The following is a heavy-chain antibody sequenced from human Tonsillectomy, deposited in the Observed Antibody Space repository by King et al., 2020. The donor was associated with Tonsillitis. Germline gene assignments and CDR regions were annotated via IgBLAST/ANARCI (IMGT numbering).Heavy chain of an antibody. V-gene: IGHV3-21*01. Sequence: QLVQSGGGLVKPGGSLRLSCAASGFSFSSYSMNWVRQVPGKGLEWVSSISSGSTYIFYADSVRGRFTISRDNAENSLYLQMNSLGAEDTAVYYCARAYDTSGYFGVYWGQGTLVTVSS. D-gene: IGHD3-22*01. CDR3: ARAYDTSGYFGVY. CDR2: ISSGSTYI. CDR1: GFSFSSYS. J-gene: IGHJ4*02.